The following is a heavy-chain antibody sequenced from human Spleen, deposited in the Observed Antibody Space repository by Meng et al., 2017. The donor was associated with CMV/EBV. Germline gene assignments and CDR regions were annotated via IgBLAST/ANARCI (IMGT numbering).Heavy chain of an antibody. Sequence: VYGGSFSGYYWSWIRQPPGKGLEWIGEINHSGSTNYNQSLKSRVTISVDTSKNQFSLKLSSVTAADTAVYYCARRVKLRQHWYFDLWGRGTLVTVSS. CDR3: ARRVKLRQHWYFDL. V-gene: IGHV4-34*01. J-gene: IGHJ2*01. CDR2: INHSGST. CDR1: GGSFSGYY. D-gene: IGHD3-10*01.